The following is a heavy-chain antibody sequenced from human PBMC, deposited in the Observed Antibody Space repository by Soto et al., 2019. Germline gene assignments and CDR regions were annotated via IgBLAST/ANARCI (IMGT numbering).Heavy chain of an antibody. J-gene: IGHJ4*02. CDR1: GFTFDDYA. Sequence: PGGSLRLSCAASGFTFDDYAMHWVRQAPGKGLEWVSGISWNSGSIGYADSVKGRFTISRDNAKNSLYLQMNSLRAEDTALYYCAKEGPGAYCSGGSCGYKLDYWGQGTLVTVSS. CDR2: ISWNSGSI. V-gene: IGHV3-9*01. CDR3: AKEGPGAYCSGGSCGYKLDY. D-gene: IGHD2-15*01.